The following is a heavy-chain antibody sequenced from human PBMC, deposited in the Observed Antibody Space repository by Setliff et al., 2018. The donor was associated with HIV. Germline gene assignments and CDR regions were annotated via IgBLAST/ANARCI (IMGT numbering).Heavy chain of an antibody. CDR3: ARSIAGTGFNYYYFMDV. Sequence: TLSLTCTVSGGSLTFGAYYWSWIRQHPGKGLEWIGYIYNSGNPYYHPSLESRGTISVDMSKNQFSLNLSSVTAADTAVYYCARSIAGTGFNYYYFMDVWGKGTTVTVSS. V-gene: IGHV4-31*03. D-gene: IGHD6-13*01. J-gene: IGHJ6*03. CDR2: IYNSGNP. CDR1: GGSLTFGAYY.